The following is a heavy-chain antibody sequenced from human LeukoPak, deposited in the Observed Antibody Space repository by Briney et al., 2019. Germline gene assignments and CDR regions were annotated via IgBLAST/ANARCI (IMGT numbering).Heavy chain of an antibody. CDR1: GGSISTSNYY. CDR2: IFYSGST. CDR3: ARMRRGLYYYYYMDV. Sequence: PSETLSLTCTVSGGSISTSNYYWGWIRQPPGTGLEWIGNIFYSGSTYYSPSLKSRVTISLDTSRNQFSLKLNSVTAADTAVYYCARMRRGLYYYYYMDVWGKGTTVTISS. J-gene: IGHJ6*03. V-gene: IGHV4-39*07.